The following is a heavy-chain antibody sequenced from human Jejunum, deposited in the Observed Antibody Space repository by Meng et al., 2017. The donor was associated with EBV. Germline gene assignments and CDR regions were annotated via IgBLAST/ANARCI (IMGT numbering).Heavy chain of an antibody. D-gene: IGHD5-12*01. CDR3: AGLRYSGYDRAFDY. CDR1: GGSVNSGNVY. V-gene: IGHV4-61*01. Sequence: QMQLQESGQGLVRPPENLSLPCTVSGGSVNSGNVYWSWIRQPPGKGLEWIGYIYYSGSTNYIPSLKSRVTISLDTSKNQFSLKLSSVTAADTAVYYCAGLRYSGYDRAFDYWGQGALVTVSS. CDR2: IYYSGST. J-gene: IGHJ4*02.